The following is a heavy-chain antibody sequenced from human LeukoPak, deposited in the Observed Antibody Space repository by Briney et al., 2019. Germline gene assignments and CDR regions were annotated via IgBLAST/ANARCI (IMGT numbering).Heavy chain of an antibody. D-gene: IGHD3-22*01. CDR1: GFTFSSYA. Sequence: AGGSLRLSCAASGFTFSSYAMHWVRQAPGKGLEWVAVISYDGSNKYYADSVKGRFTISRDNSKNTLYLQMNSLRAEDTAVYYCARDREYYYDSSGPHDAFDIWGQGTMVTVSS. CDR3: ARDREYYYDSSGPHDAFDI. CDR2: ISYDGSNK. J-gene: IGHJ3*02. V-gene: IGHV3-30-3*01.